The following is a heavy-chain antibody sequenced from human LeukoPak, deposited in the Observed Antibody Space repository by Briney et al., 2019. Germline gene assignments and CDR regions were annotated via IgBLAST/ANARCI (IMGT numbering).Heavy chain of an antibody. J-gene: IGHJ5*02. D-gene: IGHD2-15*01. CDR1: GFTFSEHS. Sequence: GGSLRLSCEASGFTFSEHSMSWVRQAPGKGLEWVSTIKRDGSNTYYTDSVEGRFTISRDNSKNTLYLEMNTLRAEDTAVYYCAKGGYASCFDPWGQGTQVTVSS. V-gene: IGHV3-23*05. CDR2: IKRDGSNT. CDR3: AKGGYASCFDP.